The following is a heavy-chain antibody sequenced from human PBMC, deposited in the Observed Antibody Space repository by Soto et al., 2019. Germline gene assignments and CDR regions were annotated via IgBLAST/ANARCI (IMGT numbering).Heavy chain of an antibody. V-gene: IGHV3-33*01. CDR1: GFTFSSYG. CDR2: IWYDGSNK. CDR3: ARVRIVASPQGYYGMDV. D-gene: IGHD5-12*01. J-gene: IGHJ6*02. Sequence: GGSLRLSCAASGFTFSSYGMHWVRQAPGRGLEWVAVIWYDGSNKYYADSVKGRFTTSRDNSKNTLYLQMNSLRAEDTAVYYCARVRIVASPQGYYGMDVWGQGTTVTVS.